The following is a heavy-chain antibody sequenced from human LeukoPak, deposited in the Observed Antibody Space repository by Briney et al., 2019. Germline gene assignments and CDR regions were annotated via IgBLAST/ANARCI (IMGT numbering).Heavy chain of an antibody. Sequence: PGGSLRLSCAASRFTFSTYSMSWVRQAPGKGLEWVSVIYSGGSTYYADSVEGRFTISRDNSKNTLYLQMNSLRAEDTAVYYCARVPGTMIVVANWGQGTLVTVSS. CDR3: ARVPGTMIVVAN. D-gene: IGHD3-22*01. CDR2: IYSGGST. V-gene: IGHV3-66*01. J-gene: IGHJ4*02. CDR1: RFTFSTYS.